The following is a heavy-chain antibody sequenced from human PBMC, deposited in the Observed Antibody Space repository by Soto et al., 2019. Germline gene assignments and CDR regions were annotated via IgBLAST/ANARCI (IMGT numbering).Heavy chain of an antibody. V-gene: IGHV3-9*01. CDR1: GFNFDDYA. CDR3: GKDMGHYGGNSLDY. D-gene: IGHD4-17*01. Sequence: EVQVVESGGGLVQPGRSLQLSCATSGFNFDDYATHWVRQAPGQGLEWISGVSGDGGGLGYADSVRGRFTISRDSAKNSVYLQMTSLRPEDTAFYYCGKDMGHYGGNSLDYWGQGTQVTVSS. J-gene: IGHJ4*02. CDR2: VSGDGGGL.